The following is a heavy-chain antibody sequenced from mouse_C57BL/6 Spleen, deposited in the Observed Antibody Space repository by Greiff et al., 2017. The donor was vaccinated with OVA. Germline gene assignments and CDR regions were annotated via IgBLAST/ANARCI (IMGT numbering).Heavy chain of an antibody. Sequence: EVKLVESGPGLVKPSQSLSLTCSVTGYSITSGYYWNWIRQFPGNKLEWMGYISYDGSNNYNPSLKNRISITRDTSKNQFFLKLNSVTTEDTATYYCARGQLGLGLDYWGQGTTLTVSS. CDR1: GYSITSGYY. V-gene: IGHV3-6*01. CDR2: ISYDGSN. D-gene: IGHD4-1*02. J-gene: IGHJ2*01. CDR3: ARGQLGLGLDY.